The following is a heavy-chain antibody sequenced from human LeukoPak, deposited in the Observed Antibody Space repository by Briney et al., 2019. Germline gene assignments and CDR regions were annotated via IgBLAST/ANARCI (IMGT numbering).Heavy chain of an antibody. CDR2: ISYDGSNK. CDR3: ARDLYLFDY. J-gene: IGHJ4*02. CDR1: GFTFRSYA. Sequence: GGSLRLSCAASGFTFRSYAMHWVRQAPGKGLEWVAVISYDGSNKYYADSVKGRFTISRDNSKNTLYLQMNSLRAEDTAVYYCARDLYLFDYWGQGTLVTVSS. V-gene: IGHV3-30-3*01.